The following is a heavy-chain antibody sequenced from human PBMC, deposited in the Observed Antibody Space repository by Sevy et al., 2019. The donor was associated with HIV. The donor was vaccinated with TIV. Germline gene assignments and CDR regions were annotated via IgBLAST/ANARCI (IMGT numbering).Heavy chain of an antibody. CDR2: ISGSGGST. CDR3: AKGMIAARPNTFDY. CDR1: GFTFSSYA. D-gene: IGHD6-6*01. Sequence: GGSLRLSCAASGFTFSSYAMSWVRQAPGQGLQSVSAISGSGGSTYYADSVKGRFTISRDNSKNTLYLQMNSLRAEDTAVYYCAKGMIAARPNTFDYWGQGTLVTVSS. V-gene: IGHV3-23*01. J-gene: IGHJ4*02.